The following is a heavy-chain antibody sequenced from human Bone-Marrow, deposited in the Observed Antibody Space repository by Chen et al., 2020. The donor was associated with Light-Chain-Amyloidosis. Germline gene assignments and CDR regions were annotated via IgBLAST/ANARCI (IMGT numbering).Heavy chain of an antibody. V-gene: IGHV3-7*05. CDR3: ARDTGGSSSY. CDR1: GFTFTTYW. CDR2: IKADGSEK. Sequence: EVQLVESGGGLVQPGGSLRPSCAASGFTFTTYWLSWVRQAPGKGLEWVAHIKADGSEKYYLDSVKGRFTISRDNAKNSVYLQMNSLRAEDTAVYYCARDTGGSSSYWGQGALVTVSS. D-gene: IGHD2-8*02. J-gene: IGHJ4*02.